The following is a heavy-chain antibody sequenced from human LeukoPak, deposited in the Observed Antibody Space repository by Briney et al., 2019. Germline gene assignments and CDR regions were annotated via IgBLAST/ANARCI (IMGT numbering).Heavy chain of an antibody. Sequence: GGSLRLSCAASGFTFRIFGLNWVRQAPGKGPEWVSYIDARSGITYYADSVQGRFIISRDDARESVFLQMDGLRVDDTAVYYCARTYDFGRGPPGDAFDNWGPGTWVIVSS. D-gene: IGHD3-3*01. CDR3: ARTYDFGRGPPGDAFDN. V-gene: IGHV3-48*04. CDR2: IDARSGIT. J-gene: IGHJ3*02. CDR1: GFTFRIFG.